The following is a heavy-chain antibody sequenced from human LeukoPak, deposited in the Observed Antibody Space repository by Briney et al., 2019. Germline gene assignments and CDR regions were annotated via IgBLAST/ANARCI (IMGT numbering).Heavy chain of an antibody. CDR1: GFTFLSYG. Sequence: GGSLRLSCVAFGFTFLSYGMHWVRQAPGKGLEWVAVIWYDGSNKYYADSVKGRFTISRDNSKNTLYLQMNSLRAEDTAVYYYARDVALTGTTRGGFDPWGQGTLVTVSS. CDR2: IWYDGSNK. CDR3: ARDVALTGTTRGGFDP. V-gene: IGHV3-33*01. J-gene: IGHJ5*02. D-gene: IGHD1-20*01.